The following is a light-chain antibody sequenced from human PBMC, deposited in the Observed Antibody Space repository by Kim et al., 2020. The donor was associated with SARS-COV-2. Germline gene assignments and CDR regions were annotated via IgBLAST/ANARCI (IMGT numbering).Light chain of an antibody. CDR1: VFVRSDY. Sequence: LSPGERADFSCRASVFVRSDYLAWYQQKAGQAPRFLIYGASSRATGIHDRFRGSGSGTDFNLTIHRLEPEDFAVYYCQQYGSLWTFGQGTKVDIK. J-gene: IGKJ1*01. CDR3: QQYGSLWT. V-gene: IGKV3-20*01. CDR2: GAS.